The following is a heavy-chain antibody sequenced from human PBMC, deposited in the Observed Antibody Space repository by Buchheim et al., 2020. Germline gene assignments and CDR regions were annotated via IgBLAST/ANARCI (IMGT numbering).Heavy chain of an antibody. D-gene: IGHD3-10*01. V-gene: IGHV3-23*01. J-gene: IGHJ6*02. CDR2: ISGSGGST. CDR1: GFTFSSYA. Sequence: EVQLLESGGGLVQPGGSLRLSCAASGFTFSSYAMSWVRQAPGKGLEWVSAISGSGGSTYYADSVKGRFTISRDNSKNTLYLQMNSLRAEDTAVYYCAKDYEPYYYGSGSSYGMDVWGQGTT. CDR3: AKDYEPYYYGSGSSYGMDV.